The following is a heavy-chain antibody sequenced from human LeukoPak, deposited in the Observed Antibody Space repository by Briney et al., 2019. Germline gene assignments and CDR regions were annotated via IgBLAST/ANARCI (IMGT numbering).Heavy chain of an antibody. CDR3: ASEPEYGGNPNYYYYGMDV. V-gene: IGHV4-39*07. Sequence: SETLSLTCTVSGGSISSSSYYWGWIRQPPGKGLEWIGSIYYSGSTYYNPSLKSRVTISVDTSKNQFSLKLSSVTAADTAVYYCASEPEYGGNPNYYYYGMDVWGQGTTVTVSS. CDR1: GGSISSSSYY. D-gene: IGHD4-23*01. CDR2: IYYSGST. J-gene: IGHJ6*02.